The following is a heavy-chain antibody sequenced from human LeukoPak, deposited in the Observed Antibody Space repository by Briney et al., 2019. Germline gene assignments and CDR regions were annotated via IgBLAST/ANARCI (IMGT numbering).Heavy chain of an antibody. CDR1: GFIVSNNY. J-gene: IGHJ4*02. Sequence: GGSLRLSCAASGFIVSNNYMSWFRQAPGRGLEWVSLIKSVDTTYYADSVKGRFTISRDNSKNTLYLQMNSLRAEDTAVYYCAKEGLXCSXTSCYSYYFDYWGQGTLVTVSX. CDR3: AKEGLXCSXTSCYSYYFDY. CDR2: IKSVDTT. V-gene: IGHV3-66*01. D-gene: IGHD2-2*01.